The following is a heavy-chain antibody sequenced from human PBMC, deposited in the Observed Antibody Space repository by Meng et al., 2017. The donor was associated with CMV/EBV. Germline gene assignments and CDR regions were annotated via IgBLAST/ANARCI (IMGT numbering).Heavy chain of an antibody. V-gene: IGHV1-2*02. CDR3: ARGWIQLWLMGY. J-gene: IGHJ4*02. CDR2: INPNSGGT. D-gene: IGHD5-18*01. CDR1: GFTVSSYW. Sequence: GESLKISCAASGFTVSSYWMHWVRQAPGQGLEWMGWINPNSGGTNYAQKFQGRVTMTRDTSISTAYMELSRLRSDDTAVYYCARGWIQLWLMGYWGQGTLVTVSS.